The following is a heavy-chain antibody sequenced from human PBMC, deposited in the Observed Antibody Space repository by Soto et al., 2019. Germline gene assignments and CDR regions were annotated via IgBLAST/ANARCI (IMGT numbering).Heavy chain of an antibody. J-gene: IGHJ6*02. CDR3: AKVRYSSPMGYYYGMDV. CDR2: IIPIFGTA. D-gene: IGHD6-19*01. CDR1: GVTFSKFI. Sequence: QVQLEQSGGEVKKPGSSVKVSCMASGVTFSKFIMTWVRQAPGLGLEWVGGIIPIFGTANYAQKFQGRVTITADESTSTSYLEVRNLRSEDTAVYYCAKVRYSSPMGYYYGMDVWGQGTAVTVSS. V-gene: IGHV1-69*01.